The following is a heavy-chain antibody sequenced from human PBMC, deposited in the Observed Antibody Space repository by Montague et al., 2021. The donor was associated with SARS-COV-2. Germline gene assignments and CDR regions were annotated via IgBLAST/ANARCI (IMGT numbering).Heavy chain of an antibody. D-gene: IGHD6-25*01. V-gene: IGHV3-23*01. Sequence: SLILSFSSSFFPFRNYAMNWVRQAPGKGLEWVSLIRSRGDSTYYADSVKGRFTISRDNSRNTLYLHMNSLRADDTAIYYCAKDIGGSGGWPIFDFWGQGTLVTVSS. CDR2: IRSRGDST. CDR1: FFPFRNYA. CDR3: AKDIGGSGGWPIFDF. J-gene: IGHJ4*02.